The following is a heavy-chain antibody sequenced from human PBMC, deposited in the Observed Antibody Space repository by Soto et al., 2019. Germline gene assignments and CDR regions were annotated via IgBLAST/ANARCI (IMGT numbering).Heavy chain of an antibody. CDR2: IWYDGSNK. CDR1: GFTFSSYG. D-gene: IGHD6-13*01. J-gene: IGHJ3*02. V-gene: IGHV3-33*01. CDR3: ARKGSSWYGDAFDI. Sequence: GGSLRLSCAASGFTFSSYGMHWVRQAPGKGLEWVAVIWYDGSNKYYADSVKGRFTISRDNSKNTLYLQMNSLRAGDTAVYYCARKGSSWYGDAFDIWGQGTMVTVSS.